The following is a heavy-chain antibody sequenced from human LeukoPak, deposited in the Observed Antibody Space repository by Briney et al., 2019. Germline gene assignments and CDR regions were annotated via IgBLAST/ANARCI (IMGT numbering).Heavy chain of an antibody. J-gene: IGHJ4*02. CDR3: AKDLRYSFGL. Sequence: GGSLRLSCAASGFTFSSYSMNWVRQAPGKGLEWVAFIRYDGSTKYYAASLKGRFTISRDNSKNTVDLQMNSLRPEDTAVYYCAKDLRYSFGLWGQGTLATVSS. D-gene: IGHD5-18*01. V-gene: IGHV3-30*02. CDR1: GFTFSSYS. CDR2: IRYDGSTK.